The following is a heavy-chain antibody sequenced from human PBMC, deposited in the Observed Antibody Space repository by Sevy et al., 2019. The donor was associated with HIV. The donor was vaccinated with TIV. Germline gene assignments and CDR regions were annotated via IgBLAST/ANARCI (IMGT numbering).Heavy chain of an antibody. V-gene: IGHV3-30*04. CDR1: GFIFSNFA. D-gene: IGHD3-16*01. Sequence: GGSLRLSCTVSGFIFSNFAMHWVRQAPGKGLEWVAVTSYDGSHKYYADSVKGRFIVSRDNSRNILSLEMSSLTRDDTAVYYCAGGENDDEFFKYWGQGTLVTVSS. CDR3: AGGENDDEFFKY. J-gene: IGHJ1*01. CDR2: TSYDGSHK.